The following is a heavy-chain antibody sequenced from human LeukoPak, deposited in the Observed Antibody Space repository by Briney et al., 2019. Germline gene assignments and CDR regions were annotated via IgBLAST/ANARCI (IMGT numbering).Heavy chain of an antibody. V-gene: IGHV4-4*02. Sequence: SGTLSLTCAVSGGSISSGNWWSWVRQPPGKGLEWIGEIYHSGSTNYNPSLKSRVTISVDKSKNQFSLKLTSVTAADTAVYYCARHAIDGSGYYFDYFDYWGQGTLVTVSS. D-gene: IGHD3-22*01. J-gene: IGHJ4*02. CDR3: ARHAIDGSGYYFDYFDY. CDR2: IYHSGST. CDR1: GGSISSGNW.